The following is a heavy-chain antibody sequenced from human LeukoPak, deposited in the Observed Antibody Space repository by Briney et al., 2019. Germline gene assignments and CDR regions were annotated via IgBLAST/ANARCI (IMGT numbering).Heavy chain of an antibody. CDR1: GGSISSYY. J-gene: IGHJ4*02. V-gene: IGHV4-4*07. Sequence: SETLSLTCTVSGGSISSYYWSWIRQPAGKGQEWIGRVYTSGSTNYSPSLKSRVSMSVDTSKNQFSLKLTSVTAADTAVYFCARSPSSSTEGYFDYWGQGTLVTVSS. D-gene: IGHD2/OR15-2a*01. CDR3: ARSPSSSTEGYFDY. CDR2: VYTSGST.